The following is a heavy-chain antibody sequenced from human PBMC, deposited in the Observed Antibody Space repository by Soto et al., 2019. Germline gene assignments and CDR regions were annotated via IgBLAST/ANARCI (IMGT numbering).Heavy chain of an antibody. CDR1: GGSISSSSYY. CDR2: IYYSGST. CDR3: ARHLYYYDSSGYKPPPDY. Sequence: PSETLSLTCTVSGGSISSSSYYWGWIRQPPGKGLEWIGSIYYSGSTYYNPSLKSRVTISVDTSKNQFSLKLSSVTAADTAVYYCARHLYYYDSSGYKPPPDYWGQGTLVTVSS. D-gene: IGHD3-22*01. V-gene: IGHV4-39*01. J-gene: IGHJ4*02.